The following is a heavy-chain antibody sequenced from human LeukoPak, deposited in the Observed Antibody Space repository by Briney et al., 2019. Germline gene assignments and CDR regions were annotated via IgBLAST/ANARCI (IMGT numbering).Heavy chain of an antibody. CDR1: GGSISSGSYY. CDR2: IYSSGST. D-gene: IGHD3-22*01. CDR3: ARSYYYDTSGSKDAFDI. Sequence: SETLSLTCSVSGGSISSGSYYWTWIRQPAGQGLDWFVRIYSSGSTNYNPSLKSRVTISGDTSKNQFSLKLTSVTAADTAVYYCARSYYYDTSGSKDAFDIWGQGTMVTVSS. V-gene: IGHV4-61*02. J-gene: IGHJ3*02.